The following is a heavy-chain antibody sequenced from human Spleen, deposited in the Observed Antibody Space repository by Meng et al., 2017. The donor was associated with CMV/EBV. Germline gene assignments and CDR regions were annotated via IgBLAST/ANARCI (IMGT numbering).Heavy chain of an antibody. CDR3: ARFQGGDVGRDAFDI. D-gene: IGHD2-21*01. CDR2: IYYSGST. Sequence: SETLSLTCTVSGGSISSSSYYWGWIRQPPGKGLEWIGSIYYSGSTYYNSSLKSRVTISVDTSKNQFSLKLSSVTAADTAVYYCARFQGGDVGRDAFDIWGQGTMVTVSS. CDR1: GGSISSSSYY. J-gene: IGHJ3*02. V-gene: IGHV4-39*07.